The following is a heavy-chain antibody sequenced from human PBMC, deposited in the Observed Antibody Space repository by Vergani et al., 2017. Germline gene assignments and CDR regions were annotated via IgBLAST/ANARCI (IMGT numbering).Heavy chain of an antibody. CDR2: IYWNDDQ. Sequence: QITLKESGPTLVKPTQTPTLTCTFSGFSLNTRGVSVAWIRQPPGKALDWLALIYWNDDQHYSPSLNNRGTITKDTSKNQVVLTMTNMDYVDTGTYYCVYRKTGCGTTGCFYPFYYYYYMDVWGKGTTVTVSS. CDR1: GFSLNTRGVS. J-gene: IGHJ6*03. CDR3: VYRKTGCGTTGCFYPFYYYYYMDV. D-gene: IGHD1-7*01. V-gene: IGHV2-5*04.